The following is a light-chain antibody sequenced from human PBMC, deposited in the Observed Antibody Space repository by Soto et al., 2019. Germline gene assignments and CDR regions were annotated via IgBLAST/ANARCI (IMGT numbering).Light chain of an antibody. CDR1: SGDVGVYNF. V-gene: IGLV2-14*01. CDR3: SSYTSSNTPYV. Sequence: QSALTQPASVSGSPGQSITISCTGSSGDVGVYNFVSWYQHHPGKAPKLILYEVTTRPSGVSSRFSGSKSGNTASLTISGLQADDEANYYCSSYTSSNTPYVFGTGTKLTVL. CDR2: EVT. J-gene: IGLJ1*01.